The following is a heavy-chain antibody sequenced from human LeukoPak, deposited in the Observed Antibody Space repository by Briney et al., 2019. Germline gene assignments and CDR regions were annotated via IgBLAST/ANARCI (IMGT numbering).Heavy chain of an antibody. Sequence: EASVKVSCKASGYTFTSYGISWVRQAPGQGLEWMGWISAYNGNTNYAQKLQGRVTMTTDTSTSTAYMELRSLRSDDTAVYYCARNSKYVAYCSSTSCYTDYYYYMDVWGKGTTVTVSS. CDR1: GYTFTSYG. CDR3: ARNSKYVAYCSSTSCYTDYYYYMDV. CDR2: ISAYNGNT. J-gene: IGHJ6*03. D-gene: IGHD2-2*02. V-gene: IGHV1-18*01.